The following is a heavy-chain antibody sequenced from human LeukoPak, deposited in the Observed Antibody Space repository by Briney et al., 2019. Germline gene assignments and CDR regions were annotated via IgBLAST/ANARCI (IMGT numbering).Heavy chain of an antibody. CDR2: IYSGGST. CDR1: GFTVSSNY. Sequence: PGGSLRLSCAASGFTVSSNYMSWVRQAPGKGLEWVSVIYSGGSTYYADSVKGRFTISRDNSKNTLYLQMNSLRAEDTAVYYCAGAYCGGDCYSFDYWGQGTLVTVSS. CDR3: AGAYCGGDCYSFDY. D-gene: IGHD2-21*02. J-gene: IGHJ4*02. V-gene: IGHV3-53*01.